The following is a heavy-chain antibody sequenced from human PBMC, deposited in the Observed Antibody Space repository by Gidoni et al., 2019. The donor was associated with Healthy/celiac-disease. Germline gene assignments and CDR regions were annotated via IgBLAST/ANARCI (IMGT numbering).Heavy chain of an antibody. CDR1: GFTFSSYS. CDR3: AKGVVPAAPPYYYYYGMDV. Sequence: EVQLLESGGGLVQPGGSLRLSCAASGFTFSSYSISWVRQAPGKGLEWVSAISGSGGSTYYADSVKGRFTISRDNSKNTLYLQMNSLRAEDTAVYYCAKGVVPAAPPYYYYYGMDVWGQGTTVTVSS. CDR2: ISGSGGST. V-gene: IGHV3-23*01. D-gene: IGHD2-2*01. J-gene: IGHJ6*02.